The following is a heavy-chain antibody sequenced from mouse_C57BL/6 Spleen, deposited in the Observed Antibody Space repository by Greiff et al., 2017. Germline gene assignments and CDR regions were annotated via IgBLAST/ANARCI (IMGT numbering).Heavy chain of an antibody. J-gene: IGHJ2*01. CDR1: GYTFTSYG. CDR3: ARRGLGEGFGY. CDR2: IYPRSGNT. Sequence: QVQLQQPGAELARPGASVKLSCKASGYTFTSYGISWVKQRTGQGLEWIGEIYPRSGNTYYNEKFKGKATLTADKSSSTAYMELRSLTSEDSAVYVCARRGLGEGFGYWGQGTTLTVSS. V-gene: IGHV1-81*01.